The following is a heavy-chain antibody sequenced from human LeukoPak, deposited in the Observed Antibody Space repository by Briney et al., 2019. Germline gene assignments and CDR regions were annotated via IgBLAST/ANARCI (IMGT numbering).Heavy chain of an antibody. CDR2: INHSGST. V-gene: IGHV4-34*01. CDR3: ARARRLGGIFDY. J-gene: IGHJ4*02. CDR1: GGSFSGYY. D-gene: IGHD3-16*01. Sequence: PSETLSLTCAVYGGSFSGYYWSWIRQPPGKGLEWIGEINHSGSTNYNPSLKSRVTISVDTSKNQFSLKLSSVTAADTAVYYCARARRLGGIFDYRGQGTLVTVSS.